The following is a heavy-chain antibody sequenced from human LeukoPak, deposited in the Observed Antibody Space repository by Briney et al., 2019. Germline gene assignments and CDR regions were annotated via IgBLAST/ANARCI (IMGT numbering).Heavy chain of an antibody. J-gene: IGHJ4*02. CDR1: GYTFTSYG. V-gene: IGHV1-8*02. Sequence: GASVKVSCKASGYTFTSYGINWVRQATGQGLEWMGWMNPNSGNTGYAQKFQGRVTMTRNTSISTAYMELSRLRSDDTAVYYCARDLAAAGDYWGQGTLVTVSS. CDR3: ARDLAAAGDY. D-gene: IGHD6-13*01. CDR2: MNPNSGNT.